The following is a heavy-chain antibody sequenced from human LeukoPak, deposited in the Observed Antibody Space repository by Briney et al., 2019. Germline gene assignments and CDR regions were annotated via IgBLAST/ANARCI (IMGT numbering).Heavy chain of an antibody. V-gene: IGHV4-59*01. J-gene: IGHJ5*02. CDR1: GGSISSYY. CDR2: IYYSGST. CDR3: ARATRAWFDP. Sequence: PSETLSLTCTVSGGSISSYYWSWIRQPPGKGLEWIGYIYYSGSTNYNPSLKSRVTISVDTSKNQFSLKLSSVTAADTAVYYCARATRAWFDPWSQGTLVTVSS.